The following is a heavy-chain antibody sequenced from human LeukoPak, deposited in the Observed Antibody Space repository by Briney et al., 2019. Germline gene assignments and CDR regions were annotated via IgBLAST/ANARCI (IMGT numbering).Heavy chain of an antibody. CDR2: INPSGATT. V-gene: IGHV1-46*01. Sequence: ASVKVSCKASGYTFTSYYMHWVRQAPGQGLEWLGIINPSGATTRYAQSLQGRITMTRDMSTRTFYLELSSLRSDDTAIYYCARAEPGIAMPLDYWGQGTLVTVSS. D-gene: IGHD6-13*01. J-gene: IGHJ4*02. CDR3: ARAEPGIAMPLDY. CDR1: GYTFTSYY.